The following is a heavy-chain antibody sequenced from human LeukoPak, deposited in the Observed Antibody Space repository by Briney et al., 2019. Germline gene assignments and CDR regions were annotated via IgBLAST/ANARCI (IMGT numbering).Heavy chain of an antibody. D-gene: IGHD2-15*01. CDR2: LYYSGST. Sequence: SSETLSPTCTVSGGSVSSSFYYWGWIRQPPGKGLEWIGSLYYSGSTHYNPSLKSRVTMSVDTSKNQFSLNLSSVTAADTAVFFCASAATFSVDYWGQGTLVTVSS. J-gene: IGHJ4*02. CDR1: GGSVSSSFYY. V-gene: IGHV4-39*01. CDR3: ASAATFSVDY.